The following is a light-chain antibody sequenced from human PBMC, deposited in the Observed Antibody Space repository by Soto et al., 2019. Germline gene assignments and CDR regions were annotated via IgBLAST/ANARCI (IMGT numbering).Light chain of an antibody. CDR1: ESVSDNY. J-gene: IGKJ5*01. V-gene: IGKV3D-20*02. Sequence: EIVLTQSPGTLSLSPGERATLSCRASESVSDNYLAWYQQRYGQAPRIVIYGASSRASAVPDRFRGSGSGADFTLTISRLEPEDFSVYYCQQRKNWQVTFGQGTRLEIK. CDR2: GAS. CDR3: QQRKNWQVT.